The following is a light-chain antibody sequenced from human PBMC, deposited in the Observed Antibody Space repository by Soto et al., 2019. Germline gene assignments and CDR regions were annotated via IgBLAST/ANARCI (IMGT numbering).Light chain of an antibody. J-gene: IGKJ1*01. V-gene: IGKV3-20*01. CDR3: QQYDSSPWT. Sequence: EIVLTHSPGTLSLSPGERATLSCRASQSVSSSFLAWYQQKPGQAPRLLIYGASSRATGIPDRFSGSGSGTDFTLTSSGLEPEDFAVYYCQQYDSSPWTFGQGTRVEIK. CDR2: GAS. CDR1: QSVSSSF.